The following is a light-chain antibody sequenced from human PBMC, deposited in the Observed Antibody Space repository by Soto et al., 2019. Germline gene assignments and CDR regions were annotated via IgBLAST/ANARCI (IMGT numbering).Light chain of an antibody. Sequence: QSALTRPPSASRSAGQSVAISCTGTSSDVGGYNYVSWYQQHPGKAPKLMIYEVNKRPSGVPDRFSGYKSGNTASLTVSGLQAEDEADYYCSSSAGSSNVFGPGTKVTVL. CDR1: SSDVGGYNY. CDR2: EVN. J-gene: IGLJ1*01. V-gene: IGLV2-8*01. CDR3: SSSAGSSNV.